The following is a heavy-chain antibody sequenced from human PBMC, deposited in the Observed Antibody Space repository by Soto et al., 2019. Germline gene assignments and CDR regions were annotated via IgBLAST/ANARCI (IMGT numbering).Heavy chain of an antibody. CDR3: ARESGGATATLDYYYFYMDV. CDR2: INPNGGVT. D-gene: IGHD5-12*01. V-gene: IGHV1-2*04. CDR1: GDTFNDYY. Sequence: QVQLVQSGAEVKRPGASVTVSCRSSGDTFNDYYIHWVRQAPGQGLEWMGWINPNGGVTKYAQKFQGWVSTTRDTSIRTVYMQLSRLRSDDTAFYYCARESGGATATLDYYYFYMDVWGTGTTVTVSS. J-gene: IGHJ6*03.